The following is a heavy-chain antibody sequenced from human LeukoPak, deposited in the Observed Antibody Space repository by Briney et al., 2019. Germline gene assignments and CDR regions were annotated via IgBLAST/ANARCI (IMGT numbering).Heavy chain of an antibody. CDR1: GGSISSYY. V-gene: IGHV4-4*07. J-gene: IGHJ6*03. Sequence: SETLSLTCTVSGGSISSYYWSWIRQPAGKGLEWIGRIYTSGSTNYNPSLKSRVTISVDTSKNQFSLKVSSVTAADTAVYYCASGSYSSYMDVWGKGTTVIVSS. CDR3: ASGSYSSYMDV. D-gene: IGHD6-13*01. CDR2: IYTSGST.